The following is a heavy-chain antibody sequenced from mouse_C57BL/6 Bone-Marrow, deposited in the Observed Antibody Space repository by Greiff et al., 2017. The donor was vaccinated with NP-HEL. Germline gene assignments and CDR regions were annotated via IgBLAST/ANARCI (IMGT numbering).Heavy chain of an antibody. D-gene: IGHD2-3*01. CDR1: GFSLSTFGMG. Sequence: QVTLKESGPGILQPSQTLSLTCSFSGFSLSTFGMGVGWIRQPSGKGLEWLARIWWDDDKYYNPALKSRLTITKDTSKNQVFLKIANVDTADTATYYCARKANDGYYRFAYWGQGTLVTVSA. V-gene: IGHV8-8*01. CDR2: IWWDDDK. J-gene: IGHJ3*01. CDR3: ARKANDGYYRFAY.